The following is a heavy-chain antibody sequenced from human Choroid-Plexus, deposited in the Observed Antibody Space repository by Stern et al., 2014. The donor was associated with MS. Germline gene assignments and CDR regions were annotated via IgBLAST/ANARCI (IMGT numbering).Heavy chain of an antibody. CDR3: AKDRQYLTYFFDH. J-gene: IGHJ5*02. CDR1: GFTFGSCA. V-gene: IGHV3-30*18. D-gene: IGHD2/OR15-2a*01. Sequence: QLVQSGGGVVQPGRPLRLSCVASGFTFGSCAMHWVRQAPGKGLEWGAGVSYDGSNKYYADSVKGRFTISRDNSQNTLYMQMSSLRPEDTAVYYCAKDRQYLTYFFDHWGQGSLVTVSS. CDR2: VSYDGSNK.